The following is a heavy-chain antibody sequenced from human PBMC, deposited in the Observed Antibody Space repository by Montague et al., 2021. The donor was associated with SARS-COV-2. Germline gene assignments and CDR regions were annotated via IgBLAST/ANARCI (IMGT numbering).Heavy chain of an antibody. V-gene: IGHV4-39*01. CDR1: GTTRKNNYY. Sequence: SETLSLTCSFSGTTRKNNYYWGWIRQPPGKGLEWVGSLYYSGSAXYSPSLRSRVTISVDTSRSQFSLQLTSVTVADTAIYYCARGIDFGLVASRSHYFDTWGQGTLVSVSS. D-gene: IGHD3-3*01. CDR3: ARGIDFGLVASRSHYFDT. CDR2: LYYSGSA. J-gene: IGHJ4*02.